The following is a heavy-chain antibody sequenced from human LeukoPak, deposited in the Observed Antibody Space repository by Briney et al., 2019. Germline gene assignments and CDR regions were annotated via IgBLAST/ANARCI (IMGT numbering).Heavy chain of an antibody. CDR1: GGSISSYY. CDR2: TYYSGST. V-gene: IGHV4-59*01. Sequence: PSETLSLTCTVSGGSISSYYWSWIRQPPGKGLEWIGYTYYSGSTNYNPSLKSRVTISVDTSKNQFSLKLSSVTAADTAVYYCARVRGYSGYDYGYIDYWGQGTLVTVSS. CDR3: ARVRGYSGYDYGYIDY. J-gene: IGHJ4*02. D-gene: IGHD5-12*01.